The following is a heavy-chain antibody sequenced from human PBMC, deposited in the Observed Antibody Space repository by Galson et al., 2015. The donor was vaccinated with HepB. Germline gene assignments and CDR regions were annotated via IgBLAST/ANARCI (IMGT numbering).Heavy chain of an antibody. J-gene: IGHJ4*02. CDR2: INPSGGST. CDR1: GYTFTTYY. V-gene: IGHV1-46*01. CDR3: ARGGYSGYDQPDY. Sequence: SVKVSCKASGYTFTTYYMFWVRQAPGQGLEWMGMINPSGGSTSYSQKFQGTVTMTRDTSTSTVYLELSSLRSDDTAVYYCARGGYSGYDQPDYWGQGTLVTVSS. D-gene: IGHD5-12*01.